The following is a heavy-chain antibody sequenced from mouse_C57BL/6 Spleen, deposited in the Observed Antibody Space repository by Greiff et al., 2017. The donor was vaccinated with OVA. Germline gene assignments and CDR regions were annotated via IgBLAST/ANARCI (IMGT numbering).Heavy chain of an antibody. CDR2: IWWDDDK. D-gene: IGHD2-3*01. CDR1: GFSLSTFGMG. Sequence: QVTLKESGPGILQPSQTLSLTCSFSGFSLSTFGMGVGWIRQPSGKGLEWLAHIWWDDDKYYHPALKSRLTISKDTSKNQVFLKTANVDTADTATYYCARITYDGYFPGHFDVWGTGTTVTVSS. V-gene: IGHV8-8*01. J-gene: IGHJ1*03. CDR3: ARITYDGYFPGHFDV.